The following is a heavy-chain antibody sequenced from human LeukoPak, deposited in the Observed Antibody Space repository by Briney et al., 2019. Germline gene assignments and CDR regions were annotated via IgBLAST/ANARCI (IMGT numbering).Heavy chain of an antibody. CDR1: GYTFTSYG. CDR2: ISAYNGNT. D-gene: IGHD3-22*01. V-gene: IGHV1-18*01. CDR3: ARTDDSSGYSYYFDY. Sequence: ASVKVSCKASGYTFTSYGISWVRQAPGQGLEWMGWISAYNGNTSYAQKLQGRVTMTTDTSTSTAYMELRSLRSDDTAVYYCARTDDSSGYSYYFDYWGQGTLVTVSS. J-gene: IGHJ4*02.